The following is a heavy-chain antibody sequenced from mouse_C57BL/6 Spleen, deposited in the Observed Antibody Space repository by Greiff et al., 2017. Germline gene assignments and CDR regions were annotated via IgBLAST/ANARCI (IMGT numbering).Heavy chain of an antibody. CDR2: IYPSDSET. CDR3: ARGDGNYKAFAY. V-gene: IGHV1-61*01. Sequence: VQLQQPGAELVRPGSSVKLSCKASGYTFTSYWMDWVKQRPGQGLEWIGNIYPSDSETHYNQKFKDKATLTVDKSSSTAYMQLSSLTSEDSAVYYCARGDGNYKAFAYWGQGTLVTVSA. J-gene: IGHJ3*01. CDR1: GYTFTSYW. D-gene: IGHD2-1*01.